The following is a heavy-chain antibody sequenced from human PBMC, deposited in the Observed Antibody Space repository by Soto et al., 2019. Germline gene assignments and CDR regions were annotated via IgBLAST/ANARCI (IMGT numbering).Heavy chain of an antibody. CDR3: AHRAGLQGNCNGGYFDF. D-gene: IGHD1-1*01. CDR1: GFSLSTSGVG. CDR2: IYWDDDK. V-gene: IGHV2-5*02. J-gene: IGHJ4*02. Sequence: QITLKESGPTRVKPTQTLTLTCTFSGFSLSTSGVGVGWIRQPPGKALERLALIYWDDDKRYSPSLKSRLTITKHTSKNQVVLTMTHMDPVDTATYYCAHRAGLQGNCNGGYFDFWGQGALVTVSS.